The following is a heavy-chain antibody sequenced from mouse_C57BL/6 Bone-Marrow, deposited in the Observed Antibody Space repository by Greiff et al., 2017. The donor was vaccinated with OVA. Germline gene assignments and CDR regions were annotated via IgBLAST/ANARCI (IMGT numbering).Heavy chain of an antibody. CDR3: APDYYGSSYHAMDY. CDR2: IWSGGST. J-gene: IGHJ4*01. CDR1: GFSLTSYG. Sequence: VQLVESGPGLVQPSQSLSITCTVSGFSLTSYGVHWVRQSPGKGLEWLGVIWSGGSTDYNAAFISRLSISKDNSKSQVFFKMNSLQADDTAIYYCAPDYYGSSYHAMDYWGQGTSVTVSS. D-gene: IGHD1-1*01. V-gene: IGHV2-2*01.